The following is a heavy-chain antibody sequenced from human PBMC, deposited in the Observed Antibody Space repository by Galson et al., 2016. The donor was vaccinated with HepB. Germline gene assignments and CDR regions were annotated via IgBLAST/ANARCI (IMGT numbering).Heavy chain of an antibody. Sequence: SLRLSCAASGFTFSSYAMTWVRQAPGKGLDWVSTISGSGGETHYADSVKGRFTFSRDNAKNTVYLQMSSRRVDDTAVYYCAKVGWREYDGYWGQGTLVTVSS. D-gene: IGHD3-10*01. V-gene: IGHV3-23*01. CDR3: AKVGWREYDGY. CDR2: ISGSGGET. CDR1: GFTFSSYA. J-gene: IGHJ4*02.